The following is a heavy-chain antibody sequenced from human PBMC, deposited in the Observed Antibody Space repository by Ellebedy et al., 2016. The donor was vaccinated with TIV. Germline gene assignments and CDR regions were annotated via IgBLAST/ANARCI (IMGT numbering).Heavy chain of an antibody. V-gene: IGHV1-46*01. Sequence: AASVKVSCKASGYTFSTYYMHWVRQAPGQGPEWMGMINPSGGSTSFAQDFQGRVTMTRDMSTSTVYMELRSLRSENTAVYYCARANGWKNFFDIWGQGTVVTVSS. CDR1: GYTFSTYY. CDR3: ARANGWKNFFDI. D-gene: IGHD6-19*01. J-gene: IGHJ3*02. CDR2: INPSGGST.